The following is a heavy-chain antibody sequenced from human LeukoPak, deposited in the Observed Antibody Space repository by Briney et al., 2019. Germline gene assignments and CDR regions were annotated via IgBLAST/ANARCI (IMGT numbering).Heavy chain of an antibody. Sequence: PGGSLKLSCAASGFTFSGSAMHGVRQASGKGLEWVGRIRSKGNNYATAYAASVKGRFTISRDDSNNTAYLRMNSLKTEETAVYYCTRRDSSVYYFDYWGQGTLVTVSS. V-gene: IGHV3-73*01. D-gene: IGHD6-19*01. CDR1: GFTFSGSA. J-gene: IGHJ4*02. CDR2: IRSKGNNYAT. CDR3: TRRDSSVYYFDY.